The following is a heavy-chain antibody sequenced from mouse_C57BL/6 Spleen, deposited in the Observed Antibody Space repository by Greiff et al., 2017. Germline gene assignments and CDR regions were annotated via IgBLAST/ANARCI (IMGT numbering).Heavy chain of an antibody. CDR3: TVYDYDVGFAD. Sequence: EVKLVESGGGLVQPGGSMKLSCVASGFTFSNYWMNWVRQSPEKGLEWVAQIRLKSDNYATHYAESVKGRFTISRDDSKSSVYLQMNNLRADDTGIYYCTVYDYDVGFADWGQGTLVTVSA. J-gene: IGHJ3*01. CDR1: GFTFSNYW. V-gene: IGHV6-3*01. D-gene: IGHD2-4*01. CDR2: IRLKSDNYAT.